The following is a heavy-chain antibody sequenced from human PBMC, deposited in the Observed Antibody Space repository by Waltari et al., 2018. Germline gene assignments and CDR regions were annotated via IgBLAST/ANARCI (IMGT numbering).Heavy chain of an antibody. CDR1: GGSISSYY. J-gene: IGHJ5*02. V-gene: IGHV4-59*01. D-gene: IGHD5-18*01. CDR3: ARGWNTAMVANWYWFDP. CDR2: IYYSGST. Sequence: QVQLQESGPGLVKPSETLSLTCTVSGGSISSYYWSWIRQPPGKGLEWIGYIYYSGSTNYNPSLKSRVTISVDTSKNQFSLKLSSVTAADTAVYYCARGWNTAMVANWYWFDPWGQGTLVTVSS.